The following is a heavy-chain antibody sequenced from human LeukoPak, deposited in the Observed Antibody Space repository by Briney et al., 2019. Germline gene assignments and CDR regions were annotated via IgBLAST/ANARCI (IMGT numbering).Heavy chain of an antibody. D-gene: IGHD3-3*01. CDR1: GITFSRCG. Sequence: GGSLRLSCAASGITFSRCGMHWVRQAPGKGLEWVAVISDDGSNKYYADSVKGRFTISRDNSKDTLYLQMNSLRDEDTAVYYCARAFFRGAFDIWGQGTMVTVSS. J-gene: IGHJ3*02. CDR2: ISDDGSNK. CDR3: ARAFFRGAFDI. V-gene: IGHV3-30*03.